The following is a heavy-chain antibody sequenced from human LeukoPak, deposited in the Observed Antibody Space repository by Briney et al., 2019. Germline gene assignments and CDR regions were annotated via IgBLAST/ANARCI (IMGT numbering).Heavy chain of an antibody. Sequence: PGGSLRLSCAASGFTFNNYAMSWVRQAPGKGLEWVSTISGSGDNTYYADSVKGRFTISRDNSKNTLCLQMNSLRAEDTAVYYCANDFDYWGQGTLVTVSS. CDR1: GFTFNNYA. J-gene: IGHJ4*02. CDR3: ANDFDY. V-gene: IGHV3-23*01. CDR2: ISGSGDNT.